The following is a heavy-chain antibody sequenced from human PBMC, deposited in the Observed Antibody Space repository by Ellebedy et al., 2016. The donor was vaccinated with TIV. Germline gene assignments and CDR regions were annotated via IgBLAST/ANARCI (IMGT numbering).Heavy chain of an antibody. CDR2: INRSGGT. V-gene: IGHV4-34*01. D-gene: IGHD5-12*01. CDR3: AGLRRGYDRGYYFAMDV. Sequence: PSETLSLTCAVNGGVFGGYSWSWIRQPPGKGLEWIGEINRSGGTNYNPSLKSRVTVSIDTSKNHFSLNLSSVTAADTAVYFCAGLRRGYDRGYYFAMDVWGQGTTVTVSS. CDR1: GGVFGGYS. J-gene: IGHJ6*02.